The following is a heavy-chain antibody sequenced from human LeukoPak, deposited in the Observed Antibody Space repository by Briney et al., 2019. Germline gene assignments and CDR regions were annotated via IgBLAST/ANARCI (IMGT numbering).Heavy chain of an antibody. CDR1: GFTFSTDW. Sequence: GGSLRLSCAGSGFTFSTDWMYLVRQAPGKGLVWVSRMNSDGSRTSYADSVKGRFTISRDNAKNTLYLQMNSLRAEDTAIYYCARGIPQRDWGQGTLVTVS. CDR2: MNSDGSRT. J-gene: IGHJ4*02. V-gene: IGHV3-74*03. CDR3: ARGIPQRD.